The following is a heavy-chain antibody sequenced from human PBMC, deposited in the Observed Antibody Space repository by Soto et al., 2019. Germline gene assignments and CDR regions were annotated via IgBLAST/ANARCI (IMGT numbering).Heavy chain of an antibody. CDR3: ARIIDFWSGYGDSYYFDY. J-gene: IGHJ4*02. CDR1: GGTFSSYA. V-gene: IGHV1-69*13. Sequence: SVRVSCKASGGTFSSYAISWVRQAPGQGLEWMGGIIPIFGTANYAQKFQGRVTITADESTSTAYMELSSLRSEDTAVYYCARIIDFWSGYGDSYYFDYWGQGTLVTAPQ. D-gene: IGHD3-3*01. CDR2: IIPIFGTA.